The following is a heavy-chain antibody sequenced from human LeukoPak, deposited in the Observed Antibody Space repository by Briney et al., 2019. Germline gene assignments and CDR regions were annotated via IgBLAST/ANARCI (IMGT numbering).Heavy chain of an antibody. Sequence: GASVKVSCKASGYTFNNYDINWVRQATGQGLEWMGWIIPNSGNTGYAQKFQGRVTMTRNTSISTAYMELSSLRSEDTAVYHCARGRRGRAVAGNNWFDPWGQGTLVTVSS. CDR2: IIPNSGNT. D-gene: IGHD6-19*01. J-gene: IGHJ5*02. CDR3: ARGRRGRAVAGNNWFDP. V-gene: IGHV1-8*02. CDR1: GYTFNNYD.